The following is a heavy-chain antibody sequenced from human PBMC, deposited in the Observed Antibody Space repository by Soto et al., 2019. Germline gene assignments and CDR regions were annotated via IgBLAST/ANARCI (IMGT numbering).Heavy chain of an antibody. CDR1: GGSLSSYY. CDR2: IYYSGST. D-gene: IGHD7-27*01. J-gene: IGHJ4*02. Sequence: PSETLSPTCTVSGGSLSSYYWSWVRQPPGEGLEWNWYIYYSGSTNYNPSLKSRVTISVDTSKNQFSLKLSSVTAADTAVYYCARRWGRTFDYWGQGTLVTVSS. CDR3: ARRWGRTFDY. V-gene: IGHV4-59*08.